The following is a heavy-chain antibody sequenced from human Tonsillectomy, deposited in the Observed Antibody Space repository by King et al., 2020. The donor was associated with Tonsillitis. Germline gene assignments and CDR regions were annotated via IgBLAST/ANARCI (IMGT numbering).Heavy chain of an antibody. CDR1: AYNFNNYG. J-gene: IGHJ4*02. CDR3: ARMVRGYYGSETSYFFDY. D-gene: IGHD3-10*01. Sequence: QLVQSGAEVKKPGASVKVSCKASAYNFNNYGISWVRQAPGQGLEWMGWISDYNGNTDYIQKLQGRVTMTTDTSTSTAYMELRSLRSDDTAVYYCARMVRGYYGSETSYFFDYWGQGTLVTVSS. V-gene: IGHV1-18*01. CDR2: ISDYNGNT.